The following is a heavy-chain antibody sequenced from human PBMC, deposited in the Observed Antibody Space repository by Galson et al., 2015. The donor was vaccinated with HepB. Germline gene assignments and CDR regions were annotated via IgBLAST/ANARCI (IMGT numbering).Heavy chain of an antibody. V-gene: IGHV1-18*01. D-gene: IGHD6-6*01. Sequence: SVKVSCKASGYTFTSYGISWVRQAPGQGLEWMGWISAYNGNTNYAQKFQGRVTITADESTSTAYMELSSLRSEDTAVYYCARSFSSSSEERKRRTSLRNYYYYYYMDVWGKGTTVTVSS. CDR3: ARSFSSSSEERKRRTSLRNYYYYYYMDV. CDR2: ISAYNGNT. CDR1: GYTFTSYG. J-gene: IGHJ6*03.